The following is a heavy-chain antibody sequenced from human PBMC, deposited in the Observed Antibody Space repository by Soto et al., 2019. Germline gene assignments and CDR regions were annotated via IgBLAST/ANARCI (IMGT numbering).Heavy chain of an antibody. CDR1: GYTFTSYA. J-gene: IGHJ6*02. V-gene: IGHV1-3*01. D-gene: IGHD6-19*01. CDR2: INAGNGNT. CDR3: ARSGTVAVYYYYYGMDV. Sequence: ASVKVYCKASGYTFTSYAMHWVRQAPGQRLEWMGWINAGNGNTKYSQKFQGRVTITRDTSASTAYMELSSLRSEDTAVYYCARSGTVAVYYYYYGMDVWGQGTTVTVSS.